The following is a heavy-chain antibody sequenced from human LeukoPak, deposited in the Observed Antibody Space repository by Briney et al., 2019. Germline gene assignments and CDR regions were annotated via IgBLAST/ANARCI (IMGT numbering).Heavy chain of an antibody. Sequence: GASVKVSCKASGYTFTGYYMHWVRQAPGQGLEWMGWINPNSGDTNYAQIFQGRVTMTRDTSISTAYMELSRLRSDDTAMYYCAKVLEGAVAFDFWGQGSLVTVSS. V-gene: IGHV1-2*02. CDR2: INPNSGDT. J-gene: IGHJ4*02. CDR3: AKVLEGAVAFDF. CDR1: GYTFTGYY. D-gene: IGHD6-19*01.